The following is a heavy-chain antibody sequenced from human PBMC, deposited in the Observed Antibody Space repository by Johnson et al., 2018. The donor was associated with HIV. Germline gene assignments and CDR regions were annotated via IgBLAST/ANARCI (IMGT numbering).Heavy chain of an antibody. Sequence: QVQLVESGGGVVQPGGSLRLSCAASGFTFSSYGMHWVRQAPGKGLEWVAFIRYDGSNKYYADSVKGRFTISRDNSKNTLYLQMNSLRAEDTAVYYCARGAMAGHDAFDMWGQGTMVTVSS. CDR1: GFTFSSYG. CDR3: ARGAMAGHDAFDM. CDR2: IRYDGSNK. D-gene: IGHD6-19*01. J-gene: IGHJ3*02. V-gene: IGHV3-30*02.